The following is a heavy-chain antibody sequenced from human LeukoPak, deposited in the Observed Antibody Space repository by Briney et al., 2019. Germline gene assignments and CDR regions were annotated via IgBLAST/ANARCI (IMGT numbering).Heavy chain of an antibody. J-gene: IGHJ1*01. D-gene: IGHD6-13*01. CDR3: AKGAYSSSWYISEYFQH. Sequence: GGSLRLSCTTSGFTFSNYDMSWVRQAPGMGLEWVSGININGGRTYYADSVKGRFTISRDNSKNTLYLQMNSLRAEDTAVYYCAKGAYSSSWYISEYFQHWGQGTLVTVSS. V-gene: IGHV3-23*01. CDR1: GFTFSNYD. CDR2: ININGGRT.